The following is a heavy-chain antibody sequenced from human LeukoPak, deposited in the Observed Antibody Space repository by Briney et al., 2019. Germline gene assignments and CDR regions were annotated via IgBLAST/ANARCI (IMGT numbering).Heavy chain of an antibody. V-gene: IGHV4-34*01. CDR2: INHSGRT. CDR3: XXXXXXXXTMVRVWYFDF. D-gene: IGHD3-10*01. J-gene: IGHJ4*02. CDR1: GGSLSGNY. Sequence: SETLSLTCAVSGGSLSGNYWSWIRQPPGKGLEWIGEINHSGRTKYNPSLKSRVTISVDTSKNQFSLKLSSVTAADTAMYFCXXXXXXXXTMVRVWYFDFWGQGTLVTVSS.